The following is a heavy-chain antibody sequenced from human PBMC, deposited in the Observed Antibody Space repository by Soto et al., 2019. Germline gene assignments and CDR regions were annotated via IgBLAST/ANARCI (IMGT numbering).Heavy chain of an antibody. CDR1: GFTFSIYA. CDR3: VRGEYYYDSGGYSPFDS. Sequence: HPGGSLRLSCSASGFTFSIYAMHWVRQAPGDGLEYVSSISTNGGSTHYADSVKGRFTISRDNSKNTVYLQMSTLRVEDTAVYYCVRGEYYYDSGGYSPFDSWGQGT. D-gene: IGHD3-22*01. J-gene: IGHJ4*02. V-gene: IGHV3-64D*06. CDR2: ISTNGGST.